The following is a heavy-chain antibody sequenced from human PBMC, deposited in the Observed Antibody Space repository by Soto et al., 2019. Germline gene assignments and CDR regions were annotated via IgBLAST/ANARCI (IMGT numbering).Heavy chain of an antibody. J-gene: IGHJ4*02. CDR3: ARGGRYYYDSSGYYPFDY. V-gene: IGHV3-13*01. Sequence: GSLRLSCAASGFTFSSYDMHWVRQATGKGLEWVSAIGTAGDTYYPGSVKGRFTISRDNAKNSLYLQMNSLRAGDTAVYYCARGGRYYYDSSGYYPFDYWGQGTLVTVSS. CDR2: IGTAGDT. D-gene: IGHD3-22*01. CDR1: GFTFSSYD.